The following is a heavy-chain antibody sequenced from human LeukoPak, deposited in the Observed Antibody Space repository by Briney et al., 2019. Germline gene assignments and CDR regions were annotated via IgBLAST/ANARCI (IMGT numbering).Heavy chain of an antibody. CDR1: GYTFTRYD. V-gene: IGHV1-8*01. CDR2: MNPHTGNS. CDR3: ARGDWDLDF. D-gene: IGHD3-9*01. Sequence: ASVKVSCKASGYTFTRYDINWVRQATGQGLEWMGWMNPHTGNSRFTQKFQGRLTMTRNTSITTAYMELSSLRPEDTAIYYCARGDWDLDFWGQGTLVTVSS. J-gene: IGHJ4*02.